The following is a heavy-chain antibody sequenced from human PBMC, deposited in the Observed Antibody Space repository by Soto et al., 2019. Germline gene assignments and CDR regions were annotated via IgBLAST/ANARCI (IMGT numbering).Heavy chain of an antibody. D-gene: IGHD1-26*01. Sequence: EVQLVESGGGLVQPGGSLRLSCAVSGFTFRDHYMDWVRQAPGKGLEWVGRIRNKANNYATEYAASVKDRFTISRDDSKNSLYLQMNSLKTEDTAVYYCARGWALGELLPGAFDYWGQGILVTVSS. J-gene: IGHJ4*02. V-gene: IGHV3-72*01. CDR1: GFTFRDHY. CDR2: IRNKANNYAT. CDR3: ARGWALGELLPGAFDY.